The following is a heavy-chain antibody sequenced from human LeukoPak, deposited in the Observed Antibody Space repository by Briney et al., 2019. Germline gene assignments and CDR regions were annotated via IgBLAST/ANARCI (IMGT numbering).Heavy chain of an antibody. CDR2: IDPNNGET. V-gene: IGHV1-2*02. CDR3: VTSGGLPSNTLSV. D-gene: IGHD2-15*01. Sequence: ASLTVSCAGSGYMFDVFYMHWVRQGPRQGPEWMGWIDPNNGETVYAQEFQGRVTMTRDTSIATAYMELTSLTFDDSAVYYCVTSGGLPSNTLSVWGQGTKVTVSS. CDR1: GYMFDVFY. J-gene: IGHJ3*01.